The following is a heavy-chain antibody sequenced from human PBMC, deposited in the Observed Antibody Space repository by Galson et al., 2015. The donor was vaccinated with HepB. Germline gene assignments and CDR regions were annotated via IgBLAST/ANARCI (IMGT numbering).Heavy chain of an antibody. CDR3: ARDYDYVWGSHRGYGMDV. CDR2: IYTSGST. J-gene: IGHJ6*02. Sequence: SETLSLTCTVSGGSISSYYWSWIRQPAGKGLEWIGRIYTSGSTNYNPSLKSRVTMSVDTSKNQFSLKLSSVTAADTAVYYCARDYDYVWGSHRGYGMDVWGQGTTVTVSS. CDR1: GGSISSYY. V-gene: IGHV4-4*07. D-gene: IGHD3-16*01.